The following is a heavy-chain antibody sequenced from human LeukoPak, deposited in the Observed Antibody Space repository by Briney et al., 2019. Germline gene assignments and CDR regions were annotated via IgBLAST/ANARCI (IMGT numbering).Heavy chain of an antibody. CDR3: ARDLLRANIWQQLVRGNWFDP. CDR1: DYTFTNYG. CDR2: ISAYNGNT. Sequence: ASVKVSCRASDYTFTNYGISWVRQAPGQGLEWMGWISAYNGNTNYAQKLQGRVTMTTDTSTSTAYMELRSLRSDDTAVYYCARDLLRANIWQQLVRGNWFDPWGQGTLVTVSS. D-gene: IGHD6-13*01. V-gene: IGHV1-18*01. J-gene: IGHJ5*02.